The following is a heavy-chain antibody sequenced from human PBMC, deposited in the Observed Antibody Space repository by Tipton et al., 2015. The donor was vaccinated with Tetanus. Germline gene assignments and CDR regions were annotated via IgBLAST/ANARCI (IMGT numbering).Heavy chain of an antibody. CDR3: ARGVGGSGSYYNLPYGMDV. Sequence: TLSLTCTVSGGSISSGGYYWSWIRQHPGKGLEWIGYIYYSGSTYYNPSLKSRVTISVDTSKNQFSLKLSSVTAADTAVYYCARGVGGSGSYYNLPYGMDVWGQGTTVTVSS. D-gene: IGHD3-10*01. V-gene: IGHV4-31*03. CDR1: GGSISSGGYY. J-gene: IGHJ6*02. CDR2: IYYSGST.